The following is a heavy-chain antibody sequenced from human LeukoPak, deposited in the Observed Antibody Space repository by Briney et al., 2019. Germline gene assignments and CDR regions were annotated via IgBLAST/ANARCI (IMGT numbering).Heavy chain of an antibody. D-gene: IGHD6-6*01. CDR1: GGSFSGYY. Sequence: SETLSLTCAVYGGSFSGYYWSWIRQPPGKGLEWIGEINHSGSTNYNPSLKSRVTISVDTSKNQFSLKLSSVTAADTAVYYCARNRYSRSSNYYYYYMDVWGKGTTVTVSS. J-gene: IGHJ6*03. CDR3: ARNRYSRSSNYYYYYMDV. V-gene: IGHV4-34*01. CDR2: INHSGST.